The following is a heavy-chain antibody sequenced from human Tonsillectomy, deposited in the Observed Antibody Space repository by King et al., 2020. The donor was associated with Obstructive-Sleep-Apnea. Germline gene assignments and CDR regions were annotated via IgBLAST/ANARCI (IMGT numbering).Heavy chain of an antibody. V-gene: IGHV6-1*01. CDR2: TYYRSKWFN. Sequence: VQLQQSGPGLVKPSQTLSLTCAISEDSVSNNTAVWNWIRQSPSRGLEWLGRTYYRSKWFNEYAESVKSRITINPDTSKNQFSLQLNSVTPGDTAVYYCAGARSYYYTWGQGTLVTVSS. D-gene: IGHD3-22*01. J-gene: IGHJ5*02. CDR3: AGARSYYYT. CDR1: EDSVSNNTAV.